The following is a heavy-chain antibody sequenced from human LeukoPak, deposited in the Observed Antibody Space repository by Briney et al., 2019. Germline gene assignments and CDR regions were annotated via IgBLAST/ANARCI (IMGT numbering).Heavy chain of an antibody. V-gene: IGHV1-8*03. CDR2: INPNSGNT. J-gene: IGHJ4*02. Sequence: ASVKVSCKASGYTFTGYYMHWVRQAPGQGLEWMGWINPNSGNTGYAQKFQGRVTITRNTSISTAYMELSSLRSEDTAVYYCARWAVYYFDYWGQGTLVTVSS. CDR1: GYTFTGYY. CDR3: ARWAVYYFDY.